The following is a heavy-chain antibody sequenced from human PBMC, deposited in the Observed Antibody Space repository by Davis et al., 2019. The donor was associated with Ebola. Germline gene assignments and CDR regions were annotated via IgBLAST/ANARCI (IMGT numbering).Heavy chain of an antibody. Sequence: SVKVSCKASGGTFSSYAISWVRQAPGKGLEWMGGIIPIFGTANYAQKFQGRVTITADESTSTAYLELSSLRSEDTAVYYCARVGYYGSGIPEGYFDYWGQGTLVTVSS. CDR2: IIPIFGTA. V-gene: IGHV1-69*13. D-gene: IGHD3-10*01. CDR1: GGTFSSYA. J-gene: IGHJ4*02. CDR3: ARVGYYGSGIPEGYFDY.